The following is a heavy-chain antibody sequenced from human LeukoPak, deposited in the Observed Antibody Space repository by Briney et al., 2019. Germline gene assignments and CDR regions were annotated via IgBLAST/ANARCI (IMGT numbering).Heavy chain of an antibody. CDR2: IKEDGSEK. CDR1: GFTFSTYW. V-gene: IGHV3-7*01. D-gene: IGHD2-15*01. Sequence: PGGSLRLSCAASGFTFSTYWMSWVRQAPGKGLEWVANIKEDGSEKYYVDSVKGRFIVSRDNAKNSLSLQTNSLRVEDTAAYYCARNQEGGAGSCYFDSWGQGTLVTVSS. J-gene: IGHJ4*02. CDR3: ARNQEGGAGSCYFDS.